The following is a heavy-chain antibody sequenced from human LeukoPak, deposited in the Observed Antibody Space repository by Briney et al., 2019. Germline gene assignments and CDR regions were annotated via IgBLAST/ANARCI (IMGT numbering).Heavy chain of an antibody. J-gene: IGHJ4*02. V-gene: IGHV3-11*01. CDR2: INGGGSST. CDR1: GFRFSDYY. CDR3: ARAVAAIPQDY. Sequence: GGSLRLSCAASGFRFSDYYVSWLRQARGKGLEWISYINGGGSSTYYADSVKGRFTISRDNAKNSLYLQMNNLRAEDTAVYYCARAVAAIPQDYWGQGTLVTVSS. D-gene: IGHD5-12*01.